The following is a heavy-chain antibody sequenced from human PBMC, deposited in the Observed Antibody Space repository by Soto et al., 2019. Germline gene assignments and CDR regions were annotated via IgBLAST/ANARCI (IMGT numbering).Heavy chain of an antibody. CDR2: IYYSGST. CDR1: GGSISSSSYY. Sequence: QLQLQESGPGLVKPSETLSLTCTVSGGSISSSSYYWGWIRQPPGKWLEWIGSIYYSGSTYYNPSRKRRVTIYVDTSKNQVSLKLSSVTAADTAVYYCARKEKGTDYAFWSGYSVLYAFDIWGQGTMVTVSS. D-gene: IGHD3-3*01. V-gene: IGHV4-39*01. CDR3: ARKEKGTDYAFWSGYSVLYAFDI. J-gene: IGHJ3*02.